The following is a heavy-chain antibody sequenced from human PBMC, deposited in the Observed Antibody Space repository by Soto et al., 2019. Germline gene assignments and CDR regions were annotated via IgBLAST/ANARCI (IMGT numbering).Heavy chain of an antibody. D-gene: IGHD6-6*01. CDR2: IYWDDDK. CDR1: GFSLSSSDVG. V-gene: IGHV2-5*02. Sequence: QITLKESGPTLVRPTQTLTLTCTFSGFSLSSSDVGVGWIRQPPGQALEWLAVIYWDDDKRYRSSLKSRLTITKDTSKNQVVLTMTNMDAADTATYYCAHTRYSKSSFDYWGQGTLVTVSA. CDR3: AHTRYSKSSFDY. J-gene: IGHJ4*02.